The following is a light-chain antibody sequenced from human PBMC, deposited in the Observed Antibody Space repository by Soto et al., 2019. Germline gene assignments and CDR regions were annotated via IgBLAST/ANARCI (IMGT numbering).Light chain of an antibody. J-gene: IGKJ1*01. CDR2: GAS. CDR1: QSVSSSY. CDR3: QQYGSSPRT. V-gene: IGKV3-20*01. Sequence: ENGLTQSQGTLSLSPGERATLSCRASQSVSSSYLAWYQQKPGQAPRLLIYGASSRATGIPDRFSGSGSGTDFTRTINRLEPEDFAVYYCQQYGSSPRTFGQGTKVEIK.